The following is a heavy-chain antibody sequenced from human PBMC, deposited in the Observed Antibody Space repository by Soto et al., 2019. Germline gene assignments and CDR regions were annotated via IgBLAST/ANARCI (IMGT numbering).Heavy chain of an antibody. Sequence: ASVKVSCKASGYSFTSYGITWVRQAPGQGLEWMGWISAYNGNTNYAQKLRGRVTMTTDTSTSTAYMELRSLRSDDTAFYYCARDIPPEHYDSRSGYYSYFDYWGQGTLVTVSS. J-gene: IGHJ4*02. CDR3: ARDIPPEHYDSRSGYYSYFDY. CDR2: ISAYNGNT. CDR1: GYSFTSYG. D-gene: IGHD3-3*01. V-gene: IGHV1-18*01.